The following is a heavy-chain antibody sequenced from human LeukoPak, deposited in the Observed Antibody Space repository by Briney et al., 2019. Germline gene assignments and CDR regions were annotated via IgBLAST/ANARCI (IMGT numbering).Heavy chain of an antibody. CDR3: ARGRLGREGLRFSFDY. CDR1: GGSFSGYY. Sequence: SETLSLTCAVYGGSFSGYYWSWIRQPPGKGLEWIGEINHSGSTNYNPSLKSRVTISVDTSKNQFSLKLSSVTAADTAVYYCARGRLGREGLRFSFDYWGQGTLVTVSS. V-gene: IGHV4-34*01. D-gene: IGHD3-3*01. J-gene: IGHJ4*02. CDR2: INHSGST.